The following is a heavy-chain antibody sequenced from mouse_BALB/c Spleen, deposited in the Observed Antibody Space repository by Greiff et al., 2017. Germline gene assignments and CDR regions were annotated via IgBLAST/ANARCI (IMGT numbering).Heavy chain of an antibody. D-gene: IGHD1-1*01. V-gene: IGHV3-6*02. J-gene: IGHJ3*01. Sequence: EVKLVESGPGLVKPSQSLSLTCSVTGYSITSGYYWNWIRQFPGNKLEWMGYISYDGSNNYNPSLKNRISITRDTSKNQFFLKLNSVTTEDTATYYCARVGTSTGAAYWGQGTLVTVSA. CDR2: ISYDGSN. CDR1: GYSITSGYY. CDR3: ARVGTSTGAAY.